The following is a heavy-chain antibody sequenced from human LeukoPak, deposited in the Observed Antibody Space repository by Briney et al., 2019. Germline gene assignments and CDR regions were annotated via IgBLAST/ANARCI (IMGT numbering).Heavy chain of an antibody. V-gene: IGHV1-69*04. J-gene: IGHJ4*02. D-gene: IGHD1-7*01. CDR3: AREPTGTTNPPGY. CDR1: GGTFSSYT. CDR2: IIPILGIA. Sequence: SVKVSCKASGGTFSSYTISWVRQAPGQGLEWMGRIIPILGIANYAQKFQGRVTITADKSTSTAYMELSSLRSEDTAVSYCAREPTGTTNPPGYWGQGTLVTVSS.